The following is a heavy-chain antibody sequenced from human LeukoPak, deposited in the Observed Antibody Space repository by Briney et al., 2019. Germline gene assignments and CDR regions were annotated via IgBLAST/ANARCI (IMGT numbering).Heavy chain of an antibody. Sequence: PGGSLRLSCAASGFSFSTYWMSWVRQAPGKGLEWVANIKQDGSEKYYVDSVEGRSTISRDNAEKSLYLQMNSLRGEDTAVYYCASDRSKSGPPFSNWFDPWGQGTLVTVSS. V-gene: IGHV3-7*01. CDR1: GFSFSTYW. CDR2: IKQDGSEK. D-gene: IGHD3-10*01. J-gene: IGHJ5*02. CDR3: ASDRSKSGPPFSNWFDP.